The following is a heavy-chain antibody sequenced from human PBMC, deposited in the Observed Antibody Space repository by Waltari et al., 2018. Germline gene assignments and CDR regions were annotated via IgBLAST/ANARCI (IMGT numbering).Heavy chain of an antibody. J-gene: IGHJ4*02. CDR1: GGSISSYY. D-gene: IGHD6-13*01. CDR2: IYTSGST. Sequence: QVQLQESGPGLVKPSETLSLTCTVPGGSISSYYWSWIRRPAGKGLEWIGRIYTSGSTNYNPSLKSRVTMSVDTSKNQFSLKLSSVTAADTAVYYCARGGSSWYRGGFDYWGQGTLVTVSS. V-gene: IGHV4-4*07. CDR3: ARGGSSWYRGGFDY.